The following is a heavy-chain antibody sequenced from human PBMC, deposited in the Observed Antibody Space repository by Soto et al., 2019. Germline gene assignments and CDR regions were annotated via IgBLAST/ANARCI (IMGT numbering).Heavy chain of an antibody. D-gene: IGHD3-22*01. CDR3: ARDSGVVVVDWYFDL. CDR1: GGSISSGGYY. J-gene: IGHJ2*01. V-gene: IGHV4-31*03. Sequence: QVQLQESGPGLVKPSQTLSLTCTVSGGSISSGGYYWSWIRQHPGKGLEWIGYIYYSGSTYYNPSLKSRVTISVDTSKTQFSLKLSSVTAADTAVYYCARDSGVVVVDWYFDLWGRGTLVTVSS. CDR2: IYYSGST.